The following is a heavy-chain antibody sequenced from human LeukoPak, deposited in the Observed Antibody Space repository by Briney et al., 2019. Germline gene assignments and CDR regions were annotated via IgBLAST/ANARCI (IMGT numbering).Heavy chain of an antibody. CDR2: ISRDGSNT. Sequence: GGSLRLSCAASGFTFSNYWMYWVRQAPGKGLVWVSHISRDGSNTFYADSVRGRFTISRDNAKNTLSLQLNSLRAEDTAVYYCARDESAYFDSWGQGTLVTVSS. V-gene: IGHV3-74*01. CDR1: GFTFSNYW. D-gene: IGHD4/OR15-4a*01. J-gene: IGHJ4*02. CDR3: ARDESAYFDS.